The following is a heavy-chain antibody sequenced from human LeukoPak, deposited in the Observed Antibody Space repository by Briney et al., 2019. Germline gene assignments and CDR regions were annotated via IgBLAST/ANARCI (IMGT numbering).Heavy chain of an antibody. CDR2: IKQDGSEK. Sequence: GGSLRLSYAASGFTFSSYWMSWVRQAPGKGLEWVANIKQDGSEKYYVDSVKGRFTISRDNAKNSLYLQMNSLRAEDTAVYYCARAPRVDYMDVWGKGTTVTVSS. V-gene: IGHV3-7*01. J-gene: IGHJ6*03. D-gene: IGHD2-15*01. CDR3: ARAPRVDYMDV. CDR1: GFTFSSYW.